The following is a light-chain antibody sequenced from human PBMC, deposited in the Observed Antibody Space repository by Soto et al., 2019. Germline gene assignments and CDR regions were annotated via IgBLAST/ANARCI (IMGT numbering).Light chain of an antibody. CDR1: SSDVGEENY. V-gene: IGLV2-8*01. CDR3: SSFAGSPVV. CDR2: EVS. J-gene: IGLJ2*01. Sequence: QSVRTQPPSASGSPGQSVTITCSGTSSDVGEENYVSWYQQHPGKVPKLILYEVSKRPSGVPDRFSGSRSGNTASLTVSGLQAEDEADYYCSSFAGSPVVFGGGTKLTVL.